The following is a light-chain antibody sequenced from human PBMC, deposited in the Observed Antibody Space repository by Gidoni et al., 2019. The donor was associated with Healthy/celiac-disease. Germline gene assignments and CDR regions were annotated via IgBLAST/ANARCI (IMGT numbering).Light chain of an antibody. CDR1: SSDVGGYNY. J-gene: IGLJ2*01. Sequence: QSALTQPASVSGSPGQSITISCTGTSSDVGGYNYVSWYQQHPGKAPKLMIYYVSKRPSGVSNRFSGSKSGNTASLTISGLQAEDDADYYCSSYTSSSTLVVFGGWTKLTVL. CDR3: SSYTSSSTLVV. CDR2: YVS. V-gene: IGLV2-14*01.